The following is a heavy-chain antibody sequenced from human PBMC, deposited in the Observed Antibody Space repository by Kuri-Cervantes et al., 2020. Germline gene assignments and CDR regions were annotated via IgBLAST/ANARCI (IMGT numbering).Heavy chain of an antibody. V-gene: IGHV4-34*01. D-gene: IGHD1-7*01. J-gene: IGHJ5*02. CDR2: IYHSGST. CDR1: GGSFSGYY. CDR3: ATGWELRA. Sequence: TLSLTCAVYGGSFSGYYWSWIRQPPGKGLEWIGEIYHSGSTNYNPSLKSRVTISVDTSKNQFSLKLSSVTAADTAVYCCATGWELRAWGQGTLVTVSS.